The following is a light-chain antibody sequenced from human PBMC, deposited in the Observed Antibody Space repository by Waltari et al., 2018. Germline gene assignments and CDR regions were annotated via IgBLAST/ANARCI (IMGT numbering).Light chain of an antibody. Sequence: QSVLTQPPSVSGAPGQRVTFSCPGSSPHIGSAYDVNWYQQVPGTAPKLLIYDYINRPSGVPDRFSGSKSGTSASLAITGLQAEDEADYYCQSYDISLSGWVFGGGTKLTVL. CDR1: SPHIGSAYD. J-gene: IGLJ3*02. CDR2: DYI. V-gene: IGLV1-40*01. CDR3: QSYDISLSGWV.